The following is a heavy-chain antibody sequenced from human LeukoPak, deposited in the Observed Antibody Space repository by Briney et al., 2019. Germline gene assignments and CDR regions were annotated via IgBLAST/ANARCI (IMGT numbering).Heavy chain of an antibody. CDR2: IYSGGST. D-gene: IGHD6-13*01. J-gene: IGHJ4*02. Sequence: PGGSLRLSCAASGFTVSSNYMSWVRQAPGKGLEWVSVIYSGGSTYYADSVKGRFTISRDNSKNTLYLQMNGLRAEDTAVYYCARDAGQPTLILDYWGQGTLVTVSS. CDR1: GFTVSSNY. CDR3: ARDAGQPTLILDY. V-gene: IGHV3-53*01.